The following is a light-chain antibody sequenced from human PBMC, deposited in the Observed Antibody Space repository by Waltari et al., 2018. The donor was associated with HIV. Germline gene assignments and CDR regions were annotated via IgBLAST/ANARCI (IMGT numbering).Light chain of an antibody. CDR1: SSNIGARYD. CDR2: GAS. CDR3: QSYDSTLSAWV. J-gene: IGLJ3*02. V-gene: IGLV1-40*01. Sequence: QSVLTQSPSVSGAPGQRVTISCTGSSSNIGARYDVYWYQQFPGTAPKLLIFGASDRPSGGPDRFSGSRSGTSAYLAITGLQVEDEADYFCQSYDSTLSAWVFGGGTKLTVL.